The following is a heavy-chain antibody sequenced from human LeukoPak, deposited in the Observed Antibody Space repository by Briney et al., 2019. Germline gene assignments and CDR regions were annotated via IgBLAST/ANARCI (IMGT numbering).Heavy chain of an antibody. CDR1: GGSIISYY. Sequence: SATLPLTCTVSGGSIISYYWSWIRQPPGKGLDWIGYIYSSGSTNYNPSLKSRVTISVDTSKNQFSLKLSSVTAADTAVYYCARHTWYSGYDRYFDLWGRGTLVTVSS. CDR3: ARHTWYSGYDRYFDL. J-gene: IGHJ2*01. V-gene: IGHV4-59*08. CDR2: IYSSGST. D-gene: IGHD5-12*01.